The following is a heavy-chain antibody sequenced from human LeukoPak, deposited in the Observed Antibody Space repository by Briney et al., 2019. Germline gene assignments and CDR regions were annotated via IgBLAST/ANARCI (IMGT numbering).Heavy chain of an antibody. J-gene: IGHJ6*03. D-gene: IGHD1-26*01. CDR1: GFTFDDYG. Sequence: GGSLRLSCAASGFTFDDYGMSWVRQAPGKGLELVSGINWNGGSTGYADSVKGRFTISRDNAKNSLYLQMNSLRAEDTALDYCAKGVSRSYRYYYYYMDVWGKGTTVTVSS. CDR2: INWNGGST. CDR3: AKGVSRSYRYYYYYMDV. V-gene: IGHV3-20*04.